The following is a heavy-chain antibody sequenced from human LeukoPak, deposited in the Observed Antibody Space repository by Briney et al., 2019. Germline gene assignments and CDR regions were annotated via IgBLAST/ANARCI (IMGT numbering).Heavy chain of an antibody. CDR3: ARGDRSGWYFDL. D-gene: IGHD3-16*02. Sequence: PGGSLRLSCAASGFTFSSYTMSWVRQAPGKRLEWVSGVSGSGGNIHYADSVKGRFTISRDNSKNTLYLQMNSLRAEDTAVYYCARGDRSGWYFDLWGRGTLVTVSS. V-gene: IGHV3-23*01. J-gene: IGHJ2*01. CDR2: VSGSGGNI. CDR1: GFTFSSYT.